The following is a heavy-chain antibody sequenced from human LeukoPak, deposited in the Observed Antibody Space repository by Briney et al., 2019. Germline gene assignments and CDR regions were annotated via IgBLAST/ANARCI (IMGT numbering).Heavy chain of an antibody. D-gene: IGHD4-17*01. CDR2: ISGSGGGT. CDR3: AKGIYGDSSYYFDY. J-gene: IGHJ4*02. V-gene: IGHV3-23*01. Sequence: SGGSLRLSCAASGFTFSSYAMSWVRQAPGKGLEWVSAISGSGGGTYYADSVKGRFTISRDNSKNTLYLQMNSLRAEDTAVYYCAKGIYGDSSYYFDYWGQGTLVTVSS. CDR1: GFTFSSYA.